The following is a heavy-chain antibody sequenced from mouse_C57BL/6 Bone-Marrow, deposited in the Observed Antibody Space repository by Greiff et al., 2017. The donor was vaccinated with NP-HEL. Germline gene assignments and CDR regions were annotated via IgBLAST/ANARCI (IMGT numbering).Heavy chain of an antibody. D-gene: IGHD1-1*01. Sequence: EVQGVESGGGLVKPGGSLKLSCAASGFTFSSYAMSWVRQTPEKRLEWVATISDGGSYTYYPDNVKGRFTISRDNAKNNLYLQMSQLKSEDTAMYYCARGGYGSNWYFDVWGTGTTVTVSS. CDR2: ISDGGSYT. CDR3: ARGGYGSNWYFDV. V-gene: IGHV5-4*01. J-gene: IGHJ1*03. CDR1: GFTFSSYA.